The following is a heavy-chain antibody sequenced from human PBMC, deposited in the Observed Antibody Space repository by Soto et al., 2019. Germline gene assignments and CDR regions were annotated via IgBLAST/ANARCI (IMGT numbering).Heavy chain of an antibody. J-gene: IGHJ4*02. V-gene: IGHV3-7*04. D-gene: IGHD1-26*01. CDR1: ESTVSRDW. CDR2: INQDGSEK. Sequence: EVHLVESGGGLVQTGGSLRLSCAIFESTVSRDWMNWVRQAPGKGLEWVAHINQDGSEKYYVDSVKGRFTISRDNAKKSLDRQMNRLRPADTAMYYCSGGVGDAFWGQGTLVTVSS. CDR3: SGGVGDAF.